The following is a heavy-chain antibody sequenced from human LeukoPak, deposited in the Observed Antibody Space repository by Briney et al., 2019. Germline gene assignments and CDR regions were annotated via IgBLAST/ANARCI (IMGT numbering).Heavy chain of an antibody. D-gene: IGHD4-11*01. V-gene: IGHV3-23*01. Sequence: GGSLRLSCAASGVTFSNYAMSWVRQAPGRGPEWVSGISDDGATFYADSVKGRFTISRDNSKNTLYLQMNNLRAEDTAVYYCAKEKAVIGTPFFQHWGQGTLVTVSS. CDR1: GVTFSNYA. CDR3: AKEKAVIGTPFFQH. J-gene: IGHJ1*01. CDR2: ISDDGAT.